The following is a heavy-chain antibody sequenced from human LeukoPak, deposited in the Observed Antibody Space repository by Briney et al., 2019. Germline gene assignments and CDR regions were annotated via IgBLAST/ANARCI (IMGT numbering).Heavy chain of an antibody. D-gene: IGHD4-17*01. CDR2: INPNSGGT. CDR3: ARGKGKVTKFPGDY. Sequence: ASVKVSCKASGYTFTGYYMHWVRQAPGQGLEWMGWINPNSGGTNYAQKFQGRVTMTRDTSISTAYMELSRLRSDDTAVYYCARGKGKVTKFPGDYWGQGTLVTVSS. CDR1: GYTFTGYY. J-gene: IGHJ4*02. V-gene: IGHV1-2*02.